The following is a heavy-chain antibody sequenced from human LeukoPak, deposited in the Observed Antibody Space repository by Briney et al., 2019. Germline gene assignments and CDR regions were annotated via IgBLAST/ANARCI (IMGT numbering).Heavy chain of an antibody. CDR1: GGSISSGDYY. CDR3: ARDCSGGSCFDY. V-gene: IGHV4-30-4*01. J-gene: IGHJ4*02. D-gene: IGHD2-15*01. CDR2: IYYSGST. Sequence: PSETLSLTCTVSGGSISSGDYYWSWIRQPPGKGLEWIGYIYYSGSTYYNPSPKSRVTISVDTSKNQFSLKLSSVTAADTAVYYCARDCSGGSCFDYWGQGTLVTVSS.